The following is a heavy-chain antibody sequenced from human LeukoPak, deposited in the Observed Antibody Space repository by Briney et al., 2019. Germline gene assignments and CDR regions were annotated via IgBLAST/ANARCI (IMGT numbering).Heavy chain of an antibody. V-gene: IGHV6-1*01. D-gene: IGHD1-26*01. J-gene: IGHJ4*02. Sequence: SQTLSLPCAISGDSVSSKSASWNWIRQSPSRGLEWLGRTYSRSKWFNDYAVSVKSRITINPDTSKNQFSLHLTSVTPDDTAVYYCARGTGSLDYWGQGTLVTVSS. CDR1: GDSVSSKSAS. CDR2: TYSRSKWFN. CDR3: ARGTGSLDY.